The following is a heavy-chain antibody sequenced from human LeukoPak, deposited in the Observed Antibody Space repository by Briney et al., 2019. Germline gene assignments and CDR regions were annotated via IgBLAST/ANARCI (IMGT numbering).Heavy chain of an antibody. CDR2: ISSSGSTI. CDR1: GFTFSSYE. Sequence: GGSLRLSCAASGFTFSSYEMNWVRQAPGKGLEGVSYISSSGSTIYYADSVKGRFTISRDNAKNSLYLQMNSLRAEDTAVYYCARDGKYYYGSGDGDLFDYWGQGTLVTVSS. V-gene: IGHV3-48*03. J-gene: IGHJ4*02. CDR3: ARDGKYYYGSGDGDLFDY. D-gene: IGHD3-10*01.